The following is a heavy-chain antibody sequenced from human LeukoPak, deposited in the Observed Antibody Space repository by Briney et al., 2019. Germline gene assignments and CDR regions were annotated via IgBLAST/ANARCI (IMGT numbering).Heavy chain of an antibody. D-gene: IGHD3-22*01. J-gene: IGHJ4*02. Sequence: GGSLRLSCAASGFTFSSYWMHWVRQAPGKGLVWVSRINSDGSSTSYADSVKGRFTMSRDNAKNTLYLQMNSLRAEDTAVYYCASYGRTMMGFDYWGQGTLVTVSS. CDR1: GFTFSSYW. V-gene: IGHV3-74*01. CDR3: ASYGRTMMGFDY. CDR2: INSDGSST.